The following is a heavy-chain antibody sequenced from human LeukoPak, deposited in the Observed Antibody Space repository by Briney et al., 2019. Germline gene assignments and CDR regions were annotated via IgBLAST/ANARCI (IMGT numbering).Heavy chain of an antibody. Sequence: PSETLSLTCTVSGGSISSSSYYWGLIRQPPGKGLEWIGSIYYSGSTYYNPSLKSRVTISVDTSKNQFSLKLSSVTAADTAVYYCASRMYSSSSRLNFDYWGQGTLVTVSS. CDR1: GGSISSSSYY. CDR3: ASRMYSSSSRLNFDY. D-gene: IGHD6-6*01. J-gene: IGHJ4*02. CDR2: IYYSGST. V-gene: IGHV4-39*01.